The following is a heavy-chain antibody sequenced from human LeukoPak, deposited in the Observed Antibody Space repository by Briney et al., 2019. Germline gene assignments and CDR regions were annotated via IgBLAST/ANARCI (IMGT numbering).Heavy chain of an antibody. CDR3: ARGDTYYYDSSGYWD. CDR1: GFTFSSYS. J-gene: IGHJ4*02. Sequence: PGGSLRLSCAASGFTFSSYSMNWVRQAPGKGLEWVSYISSSSSTIYYAGSVKGRFTISRDNAKNSLYLQMNSLRAEDTAVYYCARGDTYYYDSSGYWDWGQGTLVTVSS. D-gene: IGHD3-22*01. CDR2: ISSSSSTI. V-gene: IGHV3-48*01.